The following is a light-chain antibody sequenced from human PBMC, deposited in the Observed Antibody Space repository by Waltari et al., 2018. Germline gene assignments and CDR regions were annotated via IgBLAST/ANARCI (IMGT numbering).Light chain of an antibody. CDR3: SSYTANRTLV. J-gene: IGLJ2*01. V-gene: IGLV2-14*01. CDR2: GVR. Sequence: QSAPTQPPSVSGSPGQSVTISCTGTNSDLGAYNFVSWYQQHPGKAPKLMIYGVRNRPSGVSDRFSGSKSDNTASLTISGLQAEDEADYYCSSYTANRTLVFGGGTRLTVL. CDR1: NSDLGAYNF.